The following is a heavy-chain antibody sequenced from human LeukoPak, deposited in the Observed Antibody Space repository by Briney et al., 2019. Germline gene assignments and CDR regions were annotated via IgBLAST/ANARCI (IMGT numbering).Heavy chain of an antibody. CDR2: ISWNSGSI. Sequence: GGSLRLSCAASGFTFYDYAMHWVRHAPGEGLEWVSGISWNSGSIGYADSVKGRFTIYRDNAKNSLYLQMNSLRAEDTALYYCAKSPRGSYYYYYYYMDVWGKGTTVTVSS. D-gene: IGHD3-16*01. CDR3: AKSPRGSYYYYYYYMDV. J-gene: IGHJ6*03. CDR1: GFTFYDYA. V-gene: IGHV3-9*01.